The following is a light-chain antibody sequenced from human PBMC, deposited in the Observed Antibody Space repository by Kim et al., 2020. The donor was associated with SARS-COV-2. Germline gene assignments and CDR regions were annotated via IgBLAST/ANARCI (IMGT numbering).Light chain of an antibody. J-gene: IGLJ2*01. CDR2: QDS. CDR1: KLGNKF. Sequence: SVSPGQAASITCSGDKLGNKFSCWYKKKPGQPPVLVIYQDSKRPSGIPERFAGSNSGNTATLTISGTQAMDEADYYCQAWDSSTVVFGGGTQLTVL. CDR3: QAWDSSTVV. V-gene: IGLV3-1*01.